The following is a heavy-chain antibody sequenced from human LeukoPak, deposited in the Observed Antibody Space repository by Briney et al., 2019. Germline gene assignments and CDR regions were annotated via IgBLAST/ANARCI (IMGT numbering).Heavy chain of an antibody. Sequence: PGTGLEWIGSVFSGGYTYYNPSLKSRLTVSVDTSKNQFSLRLSSVTAADTAVYYCTRHRVTTPDYWGQGIQVTVSS. J-gene: IGHJ4*02. V-gene: IGHV4-39*01. CDR2: VFSGGYT. D-gene: IGHD4-17*01. CDR3: TRHRVTTPDY.